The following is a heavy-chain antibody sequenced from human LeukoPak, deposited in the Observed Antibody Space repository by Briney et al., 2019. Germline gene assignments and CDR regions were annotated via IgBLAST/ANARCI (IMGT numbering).Heavy chain of an antibody. D-gene: IGHD3-22*01. V-gene: IGHV4-39*07. CDR2: IYYGGST. CDR1: GGSISSSRYF. CDR3: ARITMIDPHDAFDI. Sequence: SETLSLTCTVSGGSISSSRYFWGWIRQPPGKGLEWIGGIYYGGSTYYNPSLKSRVTISLDMSKNQFSLKLSSVTAADTAVYYCARITMIDPHDAFDIWGQGTMVTVSS. J-gene: IGHJ3*02.